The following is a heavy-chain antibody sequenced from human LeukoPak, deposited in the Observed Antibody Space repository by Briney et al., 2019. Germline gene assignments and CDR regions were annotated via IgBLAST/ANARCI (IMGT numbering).Heavy chain of an antibody. CDR3: AREAANFDY. CDR1: GFTFSAYA. Sequence: PGGSLRVSCAASGFTFSAYAMSWLRQAPGKGLEWVSVISGSSGSTYYADSVKGRFTISRDNSKSTLYLQMNGLRAEDTAVYYCAREAANFDYWGQGTLVTVSP. CDR2: ISGSSGST. V-gene: IGHV3-23*01. J-gene: IGHJ4*02.